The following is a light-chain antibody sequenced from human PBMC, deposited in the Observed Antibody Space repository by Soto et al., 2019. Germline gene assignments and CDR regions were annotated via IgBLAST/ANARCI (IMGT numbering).Light chain of an antibody. CDR1: ESVTIW. V-gene: IGKV1-5*01. CDR2: DAS. CDR3: EQYDSRSPLT. J-gene: IGKJ1*01. Sequence: DIQLTQSPSSLSASVGDRVTITCRASESVTIWLAWYQQKPGKAPRLLSYDASTLEGGVPSRFSASGSGTEFTLTISSRQPDDFATYYSEQYDSRSPLTCGQGTKIEIK.